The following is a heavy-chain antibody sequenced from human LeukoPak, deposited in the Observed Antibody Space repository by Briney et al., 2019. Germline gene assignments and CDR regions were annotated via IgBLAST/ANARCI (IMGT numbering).Heavy chain of an antibody. V-gene: IGHV4-59*01. CDR2: IYYSGST. CDR1: GGSISSYY. CDR3: ARVRGSGLVDY. D-gene: IGHD3-10*01. J-gene: IGHJ4*02. Sequence: SETLSLTCTVSGGSISSYYWSWIRQPPGKGLEWIGYIYYSGSTNYNPSLKSRVTISVDTSKNQFSLKLSSVTAADTAVYYCARVRGSGLVDYWRQGTLVTVSS.